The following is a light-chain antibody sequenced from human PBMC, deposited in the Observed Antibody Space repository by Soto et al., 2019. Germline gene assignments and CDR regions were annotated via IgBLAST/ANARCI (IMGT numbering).Light chain of an antibody. CDR1: QSLLHITGETF. Sequence: DVVMTQTPLSLSVAPGQPASISCKSSQSLLHITGETFLFWYLQKPGQSPQLLIYEVSTRVSGVPDRFSGSGSGTDFTLEISRVETDDVGIYYVMQSTQLPPTFGQGTRLGIE. CDR3: MQSTQLPPT. V-gene: IGKV2D-29*02. J-gene: IGKJ5*01. CDR2: EVS.